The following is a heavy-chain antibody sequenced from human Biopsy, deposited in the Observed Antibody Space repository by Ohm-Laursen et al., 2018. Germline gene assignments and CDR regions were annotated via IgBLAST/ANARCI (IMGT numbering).Heavy chain of an antibody. Sequence: GTLSLTCTVSGGSISGSSWSWIRQAPGRGLEWVGYISYSGSTSNNPSLKSRITISVDTSKSQISLKVTSVTAADTAVYYCAKHGSGWTGDDALHIWGQGTMVTVSS. CDR1: GGSISGSS. V-gene: IGHV4-59*08. CDR2: ISYSGST. D-gene: IGHD6-19*01. J-gene: IGHJ3*02. CDR3: AKHGSGWTGDDALHI.